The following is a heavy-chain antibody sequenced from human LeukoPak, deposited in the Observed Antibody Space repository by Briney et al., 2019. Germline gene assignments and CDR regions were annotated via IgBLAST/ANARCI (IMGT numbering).Heavy chain of an antibody. Sequence: GGSLRLSCTVSGFTVSTNSMSWVRQAPGKGLEWVSFIYSDNTHYSDSVKGRFTISRDNSKNTLYLQMNSLRAEDTAVYYCARSKGGGYSGYDPYYYYYMDVWGKGTTVTISS. J-gene: IGHJ6*03. CDR1: GFTVSTNS. V-gene: IGHV3-53*01. D-gene: IGHD5-12*01. CDR3: ARSKGGGYSGYDPYYYYYMDV. CDR2: IYSDNT.